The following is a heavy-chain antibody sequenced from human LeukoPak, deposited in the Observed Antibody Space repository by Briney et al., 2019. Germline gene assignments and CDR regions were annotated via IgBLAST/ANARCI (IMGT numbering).Heavy chain of an antibody. CDR2: MNPNSGNT. CDR1: VYTFTSYD. J-gene: IGHJ3*02. V-gene: IGHV1-8*03. CDR3: ARGRGSGWFFGVFHAFDI. D-gene: IGHD6-19*01. Sequence: GASVKVSCKASVYTFTSYDIYWVRQATGQGVEWMGWMNPNSGNTGYAQKFQGRVTITRNTSISTAYMELSSLRSEDTAVYYCARGRGSGWFFGVFHAFDIWGQGTMVTVSS.